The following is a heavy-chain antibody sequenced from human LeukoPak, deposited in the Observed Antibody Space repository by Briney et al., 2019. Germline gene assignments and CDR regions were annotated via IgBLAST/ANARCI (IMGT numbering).Heavy chain of an antibody. CDR1: GFTFNNHA. CDR2: ISGSGDNT. Sequence: GGSLRLSCVVSGFTFNNHAMSWVRQAPGKGLEWVSAISGSGDNTFYAGSVRGRFTISRDDSKNTLYLQMDSLRAEDTAIYYCTKDFRGSGYFFDYWGQGTPVTVSS. V-gene: IGHV3-23*01. CDR3: TKDFRGSGYFFDY. D-gene: IGHD3-10*01. J-gene: IGHJ4*02.